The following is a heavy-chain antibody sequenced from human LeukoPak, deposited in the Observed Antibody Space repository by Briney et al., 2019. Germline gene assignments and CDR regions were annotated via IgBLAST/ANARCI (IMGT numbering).Heavy chain of an antibody. V-gene: IGHV1-69*05. CDR1: GGIFSSYG. CDR3: ARGSYSDYIFDY. Sequence: ASVKVSCKASGGIFSSYGINWVRQAPGQGLEWMGRIIPMFGAINYAQKFQGRVTVTTDESTSTAYMELSSLRSEDTAVYYCARGSYSDYIFDYWGQGTLVAVSS. D-gene: IGHD4-11*01. CDR2: IIPMFGAI. J-gene: IGHJ4*02.